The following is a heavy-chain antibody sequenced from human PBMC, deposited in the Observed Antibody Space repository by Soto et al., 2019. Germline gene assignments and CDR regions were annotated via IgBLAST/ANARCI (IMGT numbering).Heavy chain of an antibody. V-gene: IGHV3-7*01. J-gene: IGHJ4*02. CDR3: ARELGYCSSSSCPPAQDLDY. D-gene: IGHD2-2*01. CDR2: IKQDGSEK. CDR1: GFTFSSYW. Sequence: GGSLRLSCAASGFTFSSYWMSWVRQAPGKGLEWVANIKQDGSEKYYVDSVKGRFTISRDNAKNSLYLQMNSLRAEDTAVYYCARELGYCSSSSCPPAQDLDYCGQGTLVTVSA.